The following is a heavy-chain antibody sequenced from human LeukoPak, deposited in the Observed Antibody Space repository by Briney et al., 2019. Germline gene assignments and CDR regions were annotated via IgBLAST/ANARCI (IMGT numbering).Heavy chain of an antibody. J-gene: IGHJ2*01. CDR2: IYTSGST. CDR3: ARQGALRFLEWFPRNWYFDL. CDR1: GGSISSGSYY. Sequence: PSETLSLTCSVSGGSISSGSYYWSWIRQPAGKGLEWIGRIYTSGSTNYNPSLKSRVTISVDTSKNQFSLNLSSVTAADTAVYYCARQGALRFLEWFPRNWYFDLWGRGTLVTVSS. D-gene: IGHD3-3*01. V-gene: IGHV4-61*02.